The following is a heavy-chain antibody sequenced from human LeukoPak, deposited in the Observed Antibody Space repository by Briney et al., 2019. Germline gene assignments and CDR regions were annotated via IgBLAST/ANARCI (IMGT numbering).Heavy chain of an antibody. J-gene: IGHJ4*02. Sequence: PSETLSLTCAVYGGSFSPYYWSWIRQPPEKGLKWMGEINHSGSTNYNPSLKSRVTISVDTSKNQFSLKLSSVTAADTAVYYCARGGLYCGGDCYVDHWGQGSLVTVSS. V-gene: IGHV4-34*01. CDR3: ARGGLYCGGDCYVDH. CDR1: GGSFSPYY. CDR2: INHSGST. D-gene: IGHD2-21*02.